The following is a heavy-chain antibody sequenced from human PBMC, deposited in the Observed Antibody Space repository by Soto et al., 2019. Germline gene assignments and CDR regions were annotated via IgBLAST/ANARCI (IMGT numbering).Heavy chain of an antibody. D-gene: IGHD6-6*01. CDR1: GFTFSSYS. Sequence: PGGSLRLSCAASGFTFSSYSMNWVRQAPGKGLEWVSSISSSSSYIYYADSVKGRFTISRDNAKNSLYLQMNSLRAEDTAVYYCARASSSSLRLWYWGQGTLVTVSS. V-gene: IGHV3-21*01. CDR2: ISSSSSYI. CDR3: ARASSSSLRLWY. J-gene: IGHJ4*02.